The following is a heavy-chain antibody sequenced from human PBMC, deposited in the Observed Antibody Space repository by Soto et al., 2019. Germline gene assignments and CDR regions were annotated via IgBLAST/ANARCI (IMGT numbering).Heavy chain of an antibody. D-gene: IGHD6-19*01. V-gene: IGHV4-34*01. CDR2: INHSGST. CDR1: GGTFSGYY. J-gene: IGHJ6*02. CDR3: ARGRGSGWYTYYYYYYGMDV. Sequence: SETLSLTCAVYGGTFSGYYWSWIRQPPGKGLEWIGEINHSGSTNYNPSLKSRVTISVDTSKNQFSLKLSSVTAADTAVYYCARGRGSGWYTYYYYYYGMDVWGQGTTVTVSS.